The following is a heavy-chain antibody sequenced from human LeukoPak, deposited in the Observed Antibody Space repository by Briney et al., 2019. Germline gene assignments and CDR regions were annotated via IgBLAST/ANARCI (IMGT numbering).Heavy chain of an antibody. V-gene: IGHV4-39*07. CDR3: ASADCSSTSCFNWFDP. D-gene: IGHD2-2*01. Sequence: PETLSLTCTVSGGSVSRSPYYWGWIRQPPGKGLEWIGNIYYSGSTYYNPSLKSRVTISVDTSKNQFSLKVTSVTAADTAVYYCASADCSSTSCFNWFDPWGQGTLVTVSS. J-gene: IGHJ5*02. CDR1: GGSVSRSPYY. CDR2: IYYSGST.